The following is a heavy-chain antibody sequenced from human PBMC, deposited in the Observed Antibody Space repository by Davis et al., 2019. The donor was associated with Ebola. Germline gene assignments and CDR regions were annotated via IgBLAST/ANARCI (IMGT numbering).Heavy chain of an antibody. CDR3: AKDSYVGNGMDV. CDR2: ISYDGSNK. D-gene: IGHD5-18*01. V-gene: IGHV3-30*18. Sequence: GESLKISCAASGFTFSSYGMHWVRQAPGKGPEWVAVISYDGSNKYYADSVKGRFTISRDNSKNTLYLQMNSLRAEDTAVYYCAKDSYVGNGMDVWGKGTTVTVSS. CDR1: GFTFSSYG. J-gene: IGHJ6*04.